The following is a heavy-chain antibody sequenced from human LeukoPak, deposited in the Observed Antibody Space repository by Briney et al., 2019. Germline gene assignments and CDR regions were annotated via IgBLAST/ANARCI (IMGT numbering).Heavy chain of an antibody. V-gene: IGHV3-7*03. D-gene: IGHD2-15*01. J-gene: IGHJ4*02. CDR3: TTDTWYSAGH. CDR2: IKKDGSEK. CDR1: GFIFSGSW. Sequence: GGSLRLSCTASGFIFSGSWMAWIRQAPGKGLEWVAIIKKDGSEKYYVDSMKGRFTISRDNAKNSLFLQMNSLRAEDTAIYYRTTDTWYSAGHWGQGTLVTVSS.